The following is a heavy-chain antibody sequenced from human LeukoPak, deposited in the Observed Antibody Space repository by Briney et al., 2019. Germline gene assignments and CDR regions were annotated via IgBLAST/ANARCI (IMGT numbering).Heavy chain of an antibody. CDR1: GFTFSSYW. CDR3: AKADGSWTYDP. J-gene: IGHJ5*02. D-gene: IGHD5-24*01. Sequence: GGSLRLSCAASGFTFSSYWMSWIRQAPGKGLEWVANIKEDGSEKYYADSVKGRFTISRDNSKNTLFLQMNSLRAEDTAVYYCAKADGSWTYDPWGQGTLVTVSS. V-gene: IGHV3-7*03. CDR2: IKEDGSEK.